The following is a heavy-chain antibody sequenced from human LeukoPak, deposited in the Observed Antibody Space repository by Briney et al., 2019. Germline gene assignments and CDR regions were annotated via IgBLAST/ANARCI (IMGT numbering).Heavy chain of an antibody. CDR1: GGSISSSSYY. D-gene: IGHD5-24*01. J-gene: IGHJ4*02. Sequence: SETLSLTCTVSGGSISSSSYYWGWIRQPPGKGLEWIGSIYYSGSTYYNPSLKSRVTISVDTSKNQFSLKLSSVTAADTAVYYCARDYRDGLWDFDYWGQGTLVTVSS. CDR3: ARDYRDGLWDFDY. CDR2: IYYSGST. V-gene: IGHV4-39*07.